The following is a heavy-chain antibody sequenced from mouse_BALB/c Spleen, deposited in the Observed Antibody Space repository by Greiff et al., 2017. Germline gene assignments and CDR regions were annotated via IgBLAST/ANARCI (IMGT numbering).Heavy chain of an antibody. Sequence: VQLQQSGAELARPGASVKMSCKASGYTFTSYTMHWVKQRPGQGLEWIGYINPSSGYTDYNQKFKDTATLTADTSSSTSYLQLSSLTSEDSAVYYCASEAGPYGNVDCWGQGTAVTVSA. V-gene: IGHV1-4*01. CDR1: GYTFTSYT. CDR2: INPSSGYT. CDR3: ASEAGPYGNVDC. D-gene: IGHD2-1*01. J-gene: IGHJ2*01.